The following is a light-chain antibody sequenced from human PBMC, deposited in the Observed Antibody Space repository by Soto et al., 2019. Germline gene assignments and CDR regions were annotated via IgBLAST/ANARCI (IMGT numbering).Light chain of an antibody. CDR2: WAS. V-gene: IGKV4-1*01. CDR3: QQYYSTPLT. J-gene: IGKJ5*01. CDR1: QSVLYSSNNNNY. Sequence: DIVMTQSPDSLAVSLGERATINCKSSQSVLYSSNNNNYLAWYQQKPGQPPKLLIYWASTRESGVPDRFSGSGSGTDFTLTINGLQAEDVAVYYCQQYYSTPLTFGGGTLLEIK.